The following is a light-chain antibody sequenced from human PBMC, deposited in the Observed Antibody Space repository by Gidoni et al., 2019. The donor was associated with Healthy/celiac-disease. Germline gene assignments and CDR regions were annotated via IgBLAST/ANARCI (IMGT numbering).Light chain of an antibody. Sequence: EIVLTQPPGPLSLSPEERAPPSCRARQSVSSNYLACYQHKPGQAPRLLISGASSRSTGIPNRFSGSGSVTDFTLTISSLEPDDFAVYYCQQYGSSHLFTFGPGTKVDIK. CDR3: QQYGSSHLFT. J-gene: IGKJ3*01. V-gene: IGKV3-20*01. CDR1: QSVSSNY. CDR2: GAS.